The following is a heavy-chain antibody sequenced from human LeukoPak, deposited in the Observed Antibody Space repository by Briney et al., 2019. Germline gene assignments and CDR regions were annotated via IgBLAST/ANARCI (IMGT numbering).Heavy chain of an antibody. D-gene: IGHD7-27*01. CDR1: GFTFSNYW. CDR3: ARVGKSVDHFDY. Sequence: GGSLRLSCAASGFTFSNYWMTWVRQAPGKGLQWVANINQDGSEKYYVDSVKGRFTISRDNAKNSLYLQMNSLRVEDRAVYYCARVGKSVDHFDYWGQGTLVTVSS. J-gene: IGHJ4*02. V-gene: IGHV3-7*03. CDR2: INQDGSEK.